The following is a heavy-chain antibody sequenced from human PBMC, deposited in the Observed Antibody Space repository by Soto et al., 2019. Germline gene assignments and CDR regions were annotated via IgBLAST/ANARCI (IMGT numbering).Heavy chain of an antibody. J-gene: IGHJ4*02. Sequence: SEALSLTCSVSGDSVTSNVLWSWVRQPPGKGLEWIGEAYHNGLTDYNPSLKSRVTMSVGTSKNEFSLKLTSLTAADTAIYYCARDAAVPGESDRFDYWGQGTLVTVSS. V-gene: IGHV4-4*02. CDR2: AYHNGLT. D-gene: IGHD6-19*01. CDR3: ARDAAVPGESDRFDY. CDR1: GDSVTSNVL.